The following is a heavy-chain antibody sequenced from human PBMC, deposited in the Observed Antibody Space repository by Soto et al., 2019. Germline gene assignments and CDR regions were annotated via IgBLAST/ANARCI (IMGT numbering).Heavy chain of an antibody. CDR2: VYHTGTT. Sequence: QVRLQESGPGLVKPSGTLSLTCDVSGDSISSINWWIWVRQPPGKGLQWIGEVYHTGTTNYNPSLMSRVTISVDKSQNHFSLNVTSVTAADTAVYYCARSSGFFGISVLDMWGQGALVTVSS. CDR3: ARSSGFFGISVLDM. CDR1: GDSISSINW. D-gene: IGHD1-20*01. V-gene: IGHV4-4*02. J-gene: IGHJ4*01.